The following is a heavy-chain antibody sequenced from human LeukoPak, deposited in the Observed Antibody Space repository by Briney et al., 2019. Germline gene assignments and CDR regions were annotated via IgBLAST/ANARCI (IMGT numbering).Heavy chain of an antibody. V-gene: IGHV4-59*01. D-gene: IGHD3-22*01. CDR3: ARDRGHYYDSSGYYYFDY. CDR1: GGSINSYY. CDR2: IYYSGST. J-gene: IGHJ4*02. Sequence: SETLSLTCTVSGGSINSYYWSWIRQPPGKGLEWIGYIYYSGSTNYNPSLKSRVTISVDTSKNQFSLKLSSVTAADTAVYYCARDRGHYYDSSGYYYFDYWGQGTLVTVSS.